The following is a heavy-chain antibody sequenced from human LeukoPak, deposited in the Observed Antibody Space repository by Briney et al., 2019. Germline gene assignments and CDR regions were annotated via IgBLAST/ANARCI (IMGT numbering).Heavy chain of an antibody. Sequence: GGSLRLSCAASGFTFSSYAMSWVRQAPGKGLEWVSAISGSGGSTYYADSVRGRFTISRDNSKNTLYLQMNSLRAEDTAVYYCAKAYYYDSSRYFDLWGRGTLVTVSS. V-gene: IGHV3-23*01. CDR3: AKAYYYDSSRYFDL. CDR1: GFTFSSYA. D-gene: IGHD3-22*01. CDR2: ISGSGGST. J-gene: IGHJ2*01.